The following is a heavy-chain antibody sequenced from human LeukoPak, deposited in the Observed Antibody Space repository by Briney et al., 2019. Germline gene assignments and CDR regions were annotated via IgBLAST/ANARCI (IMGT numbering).Heavy chain of an antibody. CDR2: IVVGSGNT. CDR3: AKETSTAEGYYYYYMDV. J-gene: IGHJ6*03. D-gene: IGHD2-2*01. V-gene: IGHV1-58*02. CDR1: GFTFTSSA. Sequence: SVKVSCKASGFTFTSSAMQWVRQARGQRLEWIGWIVVGSGNTNYAQKFQERVTITRDMSTSTAYMELSSLRAEDTAVYYCAKETSTAEGYYYYYMDVWGKGTTVTVSS.